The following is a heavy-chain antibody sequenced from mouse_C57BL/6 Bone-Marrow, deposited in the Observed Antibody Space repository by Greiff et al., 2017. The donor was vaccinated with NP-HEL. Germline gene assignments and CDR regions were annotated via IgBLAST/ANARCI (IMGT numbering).Heavy chain of an antibody. V-gene: IGHV14-2*01. CDR3: AQDSSGYKQNFDY. Sequence: VQLQQSGAELVKPGASVKLSCTASGFNIKDYYLHWVKQRTEQGLEWIGRIDPEDGETKYAPKFQGKATITADTSSNTAYLQLSSLTAEDTAVYYCAQDSSGYKQNFDYWGQGTTLTVSS. D-gene: IGHD3-2*02. CDR2: IDPEDGET. J-gene: IGHJ2*01. CDR1: GFNIKDYY.